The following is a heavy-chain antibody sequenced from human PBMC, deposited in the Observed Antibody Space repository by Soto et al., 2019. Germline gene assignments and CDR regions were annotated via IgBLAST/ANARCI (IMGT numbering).Heavy chain of an antibody. V-gene: IGHV3-11*01. D-gene: IGHD6-19*01. CDR3: ERDPIHYSIGEY. CDR1: GFTFSDYD. Sequence: GGSLRLSCAASGFTFSDYDMSLIRQAPGKGLEWVSYISSSGSTIYYADSVKDRFTISRDNAKNSLYLQMNSLRAEDTAVYYCERDPIHYSIGEYWGKGTLVTVSS. CDR2: ISSSGSTI. J-gene: IGHJ4*02.